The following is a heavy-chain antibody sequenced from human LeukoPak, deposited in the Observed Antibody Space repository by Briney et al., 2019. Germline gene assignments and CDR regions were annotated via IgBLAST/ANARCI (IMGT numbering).Heavy chain of an antibody. CDR2: INDDGSSR. Sequence: QPGGSLRLSCAASGLTFSKSWLHWVRQAPGKGLVWVSRINDDGSSRSYADSVRGRFTISKDNAKNTLYLQMNSLRAEDTAVYFCARVSGLGKSEYLHRWGQGTLVTVSS. CDR3: ARVSGLGKSEYLHR. V-gene: IGHV3-74*01. J-gene: IGHJ1*01. D-gene: IGHD3-10*01. CDR1: GLTFSKSW.